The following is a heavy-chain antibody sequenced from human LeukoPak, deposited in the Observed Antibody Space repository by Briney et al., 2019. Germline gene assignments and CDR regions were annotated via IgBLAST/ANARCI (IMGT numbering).Heavy chain of an antibody. V-gene: IGHV1-2*02. J-gene: IGHJ4*02. Sequence: GASVKVSCKASGYTFTGYYMHWVRQAPGQGLEWMGWINPNSGGTNYAQKFQGRVTMTRDTSISTAYMELSRLRSDDTAVYYCARAPLYSSSSLDDPELDYWGQGTLVTVSS. CDR1: GYTFTGYY. D-gene: IGHD6-6*01. CDR2: INPNSGGT. CDR3: ARAPLYSSSSLDDPELDY.